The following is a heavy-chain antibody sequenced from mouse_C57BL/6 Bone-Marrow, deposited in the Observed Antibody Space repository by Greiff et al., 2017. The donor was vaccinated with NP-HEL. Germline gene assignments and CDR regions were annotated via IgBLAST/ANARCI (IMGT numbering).Heavy chain of an antibody. Sequence: QVQLKQPGAELVRPGSSVKLSCKASGYTFTSYWMHWVKQRHIQGLEWIGNIDPSESETHYNQKFKNKATLTVDKSSSTAYMQLSSLTSEDSAVYYCAFYYGNDWFAYWGQGTLVTVSA. D-gene: IGHD2-1*01. CDR2: IDPSESET. CDR1: GYTFTSYW. J-gene: IGHJ3*01. CDR3: AFYYGNDWFAY. V-gene: IGHV1-52*01.